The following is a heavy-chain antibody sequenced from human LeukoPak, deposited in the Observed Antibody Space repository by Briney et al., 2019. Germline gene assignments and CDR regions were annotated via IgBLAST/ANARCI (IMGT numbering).Heavy chain of an antibody. Sequence: SETLSLTCAVSGYSISSGYYWGWIRQPPGKGLEWIGSISHSGSTYYNPSLKSRVTISVDTSKNQFSLKLSSVTAADTAVYYCARVYGSYGLQYGYSSSWYSTENYYYYYMDVWGKGTTVTVSS. V-gene: IGHV4-38-2*01. J-gene: IGHJ6*03. CDR1: GYSISSGYY. D-gene: IGHD6-13*01. CDR3: ARVYGSYGLQYGYSSSWYSTENYYYYYMDV. CDR2: ISHSGST.